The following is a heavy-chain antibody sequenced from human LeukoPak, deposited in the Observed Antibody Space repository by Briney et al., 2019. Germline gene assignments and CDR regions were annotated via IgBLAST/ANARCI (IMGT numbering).Heavy chain of an antibody. CDR3: AREVVVKGDAFDI. CDR2: IYYSGST. CDR1: GGSIGSYY. D-gene: IGHD3-22*01. V-gene: IGHV4-59*01. Sequence: PSETLSLTCTVSGGSIGSYYWSWIRQPPGKGLEWIGYIYYSGSTNYNPSLKSRVTISVDTSKNQFSLKLSSVTAADTAVYYCAREVVVKGDAFDIWGQGTMVTVSS. J-gene: IGHJ3*02.